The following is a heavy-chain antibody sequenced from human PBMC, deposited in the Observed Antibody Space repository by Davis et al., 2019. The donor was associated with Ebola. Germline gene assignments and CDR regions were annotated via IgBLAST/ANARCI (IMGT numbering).Heavy chain of an antibody. Sequence: SETLSLTCAVYGGSFSGYYWSWIRQPPGKGLEWIGEINHSGSTNYNPSLKSRVTISIDTSKNQFSLKLSSVTAADTAIYYCVVRGVGGLFDYWGQGTLVTVSS. CDR1: GGSFSGYY. CDR3: VVRGVGGLFDY. D-gene: IGHD3-10*01. V-gene: IGHV4-34*01. CDR2: INHSGST. J-gene: IGHJ4*02.